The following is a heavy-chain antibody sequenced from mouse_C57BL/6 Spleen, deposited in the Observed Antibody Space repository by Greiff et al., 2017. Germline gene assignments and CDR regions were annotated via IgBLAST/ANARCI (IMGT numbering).Heavy chain of an antibody. CDR2: INPNNGGT. Sequence: EVQLQQSGPELVKPGASVKMSCKASGYTFTDYNMHWVKQSHGKSLEWIGYINPNNGGTSYNQKFKGKATLTVTKSSSTAYMELRSLTSEDSAVYYCATNYGSSYYAMDYWGQGTSVTVSS. D-gene: IGHD1-1*01. CDR1: GYTFTDYN. CDR3: ATNYGSSYYAMDY. J-gene: IGHJ4*01. V-gene: IGHV1-22*01.